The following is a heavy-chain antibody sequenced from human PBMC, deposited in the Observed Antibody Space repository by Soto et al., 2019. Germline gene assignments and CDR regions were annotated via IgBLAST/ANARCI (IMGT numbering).Heavy chain of an antibody. V-gene: IGHV1-2*02. J-gene: IGHJ6*02. Sequence: ASVKVSCKASGYTFTGYYMHWVRQAPGQGLEWMGWINPNSGGTNYAQKFQGRVTMTRDTSISTAYMELSRLRSDDTAVYYCARGYCSSTSCSDYYYYYGMDVWGQGTKVTVSS. CDR2: INPNSGGT. CDR3: ARGYCSSTSCSDYYYYYGMDV. D-gene: IGHD2-2*01. CDR1: GYTFTGYY.